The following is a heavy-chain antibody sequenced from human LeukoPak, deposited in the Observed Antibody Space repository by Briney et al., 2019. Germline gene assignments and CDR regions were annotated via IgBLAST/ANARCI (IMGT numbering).Heavy chain of an antibody. D-gene: IGHD2-15*01. V-gene: IGHV4-61*01. CDR1: GGSFSSGSYY. Sequence: PSETLSLTCTVSGGSFSSGSYYWGWIRQPPGKGLEWVGYVYYSGNTNYNPSLKSRVTISVDTSKNQFSLKLSSVTAADTAVYYCARDWFHCSGGSCYSVIGFDIWGQGTMVTVSS. J-gene: IGHJ3*02. CDR3: ARDWFHCSGGSCYSVIGFDI. CDR2: VYYSGNT.